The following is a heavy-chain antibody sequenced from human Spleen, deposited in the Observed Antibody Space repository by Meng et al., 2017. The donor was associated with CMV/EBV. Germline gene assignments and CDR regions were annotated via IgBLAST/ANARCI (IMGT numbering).Heavy chain of an antibody. CDR2: IKQDGSEK. Sequence: GKGLEWVANIKQDGSEKYYVDSVKGRFTISRDNAKKSLYLQLSSRRGEDTAIYYCARYNSGTYPIDYWGQGTLVTVSS. CDR3: ARYNSGTYPIDY. D-gene: IGHD3-10*01. V-gene: IGHV3-7*01. J-gene: IGHJ4*02.